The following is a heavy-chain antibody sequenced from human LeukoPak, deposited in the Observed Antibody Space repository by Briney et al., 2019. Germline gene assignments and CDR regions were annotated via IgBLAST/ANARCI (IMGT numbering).Heavy chain of an antibody. J-gene: IGHJ4*02. V-gene: IGHV4-34*01. D-gene: IGHD3-10*01. CDR1: GGSISSYY. Sequence: SETLSLTCTVSGGSISSYYWSWIRQPPGKGLEWIGEINHSGSTNYNPSLKSRVTISVDTSKNQFSLKLSSVTAADTAVYYCARGRLPVLNVLLWFGESLTLDYWGQGTLVTVSS. CDR2: INHSGST. CDR3: ARGRLPVLNVLLWFGESLTLDY.